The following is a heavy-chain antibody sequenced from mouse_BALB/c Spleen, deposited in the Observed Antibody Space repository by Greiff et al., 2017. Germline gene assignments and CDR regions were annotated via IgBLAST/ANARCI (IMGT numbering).Heavy chain of an antibody. CDR3: ARLLRDAY. CDR1: GFNIKDTY. Sequence: VQLQQSGAELVKPGASVKLSCTASGFNIKDTYMHWVKQRPEQGLEWIGRIDPANGNTKYDPKFQGKATITADTSSNTAYLQLSSLTSEDTAVYDCARLLRDAYGGQGTLVTVSA. V-gene: IGHV14-3*02. CDR2: IDPANGNT. J-gene: IGHJ3*01. D-gene: IGHD2-3*01.